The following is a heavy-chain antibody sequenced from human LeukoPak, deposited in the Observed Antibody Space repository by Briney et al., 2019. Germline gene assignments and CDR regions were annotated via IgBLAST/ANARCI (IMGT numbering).Heavy chain of an antibody. J-gene: IGHJ5*01. CDR2: IYRSGTP. V-gene: IGHV3-66*01. CDR1: GFTVSNNY. D-gene: IGHD3-16*01. CDR3: ARSGGHTFES. Sequence: GGSQRLSCAASGFTVSNNYMSWVRQAPGKGLDWVSTIYRSGTPHYADSVKGRFTISRDNSKNTLYLQMNSLRAEDTAVYFCARSGGHTFESWGQGTLVTVS.